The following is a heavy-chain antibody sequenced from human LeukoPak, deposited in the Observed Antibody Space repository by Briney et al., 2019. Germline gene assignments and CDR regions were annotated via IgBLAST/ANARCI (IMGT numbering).Heavy chain of an antibody. CDR2: IKGKTDGGTT. CDR3: TTHYPDSGSYNY. Sequence: PGGSLRLSCAASGFTFINAWMTWVRQAPGKGLGWVALIKGKTDGGTTDYAAPVKGRFIISRDDSKNTLYLQMDSLQTEDTAVYYCTTHYPDSGSYNYWGQGTLVTVSS. V-gene: IGHV3-15*01. J-gene: IGHJ4*02. D-gene: IGHD1-26*01. CDR1: GFTFINAW.